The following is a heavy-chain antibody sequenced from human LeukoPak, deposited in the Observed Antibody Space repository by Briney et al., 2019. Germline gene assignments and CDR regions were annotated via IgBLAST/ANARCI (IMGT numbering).Heavy chain of an antibody. D-gene: IGHD6-25*01. J-gene: IGHJ6*03. CDR3: AREADYYMDV. CDR2: ISAYNGNT. CDR1: GGTFSSYA. Sequence: ASVKVSCKASGGTFSSYAISWVRQAPGQGLEWMGWISAYNGNTNYAQKLQGRVTMTTDTSTSTAYMELRSLRSDDTAVYYCAREADYYMDVWGKGTTVTVSS. V-gene: IGHV1-18*01.